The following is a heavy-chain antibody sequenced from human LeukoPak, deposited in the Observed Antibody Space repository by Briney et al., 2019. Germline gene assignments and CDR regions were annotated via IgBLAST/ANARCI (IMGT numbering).Heavy chain of an antibody. V-gene: IGHV3-20*04. CDR2: INWNGGST. D-gene: IGHD4-17*01. CDR3: ARGHTAVTRHFDF. CDR1: GFTFDDYT. J-gene: IGHJ4*02. Sequence: GGSLRLSCAASGFTFDDYTMSWVRQAPGKGLEWVSGINWNGGSTGYVDSVKGRFTISRDNAKSSLYLQMNSLRAEDTALYYCARGHTAVTRHFDFWGQGTLVTVSS.